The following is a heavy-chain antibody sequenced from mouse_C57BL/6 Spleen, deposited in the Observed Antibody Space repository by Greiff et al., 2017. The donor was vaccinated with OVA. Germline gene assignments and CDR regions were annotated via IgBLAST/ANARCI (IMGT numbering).Heavy chain of an antibody. CDR1: GYSFTGYY. Sequence: VQLQQPGPELVKPGASVKLSCKASGYSFTGYYMHWVKQSPEKSLEWIGEINPSTGGTSYNQKFKGKATLTVDKSSSTAYMQLKSLTSEDSAVDYYAREREGYYEGLAYWGQGTLVTVAA. V-gene: IGHV1-43*01. CDR2: INPSTGGT. J-gene: IGHJ3*01. D-gene: IGHD2-3*01. CDR3: AREREGYYEGLAY.